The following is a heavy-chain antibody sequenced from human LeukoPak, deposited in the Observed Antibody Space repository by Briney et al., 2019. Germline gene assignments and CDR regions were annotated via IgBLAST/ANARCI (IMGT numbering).Heavy chain of an antibody. V-gene: IGHV4-34*01. CDR1: GGSFSGYY. D-gene: IGHD4-17*01. Sequence: SETLSLTCAVYGGSFSGYYWSWIRQPPGKGLEWIGEINHSGSTNYNPSLKSRVTTSVDTSKNQFSLKLSSVTAADTAVYYCARGGDYFGYWGQGTLVTVSS. CDR3: ARGGDYFGY. CDR2: INHSGST. J-gene: IGHJ4*02.